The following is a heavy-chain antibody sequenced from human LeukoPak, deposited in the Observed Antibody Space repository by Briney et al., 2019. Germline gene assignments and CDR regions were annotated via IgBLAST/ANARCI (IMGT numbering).Heavy chain of an antibody. CDR2: ISGSGGST. Sequence: GGALILSCAASGFTFSSYAMSWVRQAPGKGLEWVSAISGSGGSTYYADSVKGRFTISRDNSKNTLYLQMNSLIAEDTAVYYCAKDEGSYGQARFDYWGQGTLVTVSS. CDR3: AKDEGSYGQARFDY. CDR1: GFTFSSYA. V-gene: IGHV3-23*01. J-gene: IGHJ4*02. D-gene: IGHD5-18*01.